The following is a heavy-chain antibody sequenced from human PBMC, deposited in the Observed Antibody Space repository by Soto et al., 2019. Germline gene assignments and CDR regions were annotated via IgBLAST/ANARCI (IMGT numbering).Heavy chain of an antibody. Sequence: ASVKVSCKASGYTFTSYAMHWVRQAPGQRLEWMGWINAINGKTKYSQKFQGRVTITADKSTSTAYMELSSLRSEDTAVYYCARESSYQQLVLGNAFDIWGQGTMVTVSS. CDR2: INAINGKT. V-gene: IGHV1-3*01. CDR1: GYTFTSYA. CDR3: ARESSYQQLVLGNAFDI. J-gene: IGHJ3*02. D-gene: IGHD6-13*01.